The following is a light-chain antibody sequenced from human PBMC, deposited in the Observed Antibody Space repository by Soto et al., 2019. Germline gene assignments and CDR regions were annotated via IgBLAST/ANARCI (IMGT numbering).Light chain of an antibody. V-gene: IGKV1-33*01. CDR3: QQYHTSSIT. Sequence: DIQMTQSPSSLSASVGDRVTITCRASQSISSYLNWYQQKPGKAPKLLIYDASNLETGVPSRFSGSGSGTDFTFTISSLQPDDFATYYCQQYHTSSITFGQGTRLEIK. J-gene: IGKJ5*01. CDR2: DAS. CDR1: QSISSY.